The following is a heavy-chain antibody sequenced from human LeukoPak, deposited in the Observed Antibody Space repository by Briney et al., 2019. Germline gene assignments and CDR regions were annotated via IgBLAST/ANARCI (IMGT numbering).Heavy chain of an antibody. J-gene: IGHJ4*02. Sequence: GGSLRLSCAASGFTFSSYAMHWVRQAPGKGLEWVAVISYDGSNKYYADSVKGRFTISRDNSKNTLYLQMNSLRAEDTAVYYCARLESGMGVFDYWGQGTLVTVSS. CDR3: ARLESGMGVFDY. D-gene: IGHD3-16*01. CDR1: GFTFSSYA. V-gene: IGHV3-30-3*01. CDR2: ISYDGSNK.